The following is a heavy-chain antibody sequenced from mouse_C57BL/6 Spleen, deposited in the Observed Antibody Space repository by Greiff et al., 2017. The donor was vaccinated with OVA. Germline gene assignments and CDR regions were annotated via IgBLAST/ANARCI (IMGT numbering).Heavy chain of an antibody. J-gene: IGHJ2*01. CDR3: ARRGRSNLYFDY. V-gene: IGHV1-26*01. Sequence: EVQLQQSGPELVKPGASVKISCKASGYTFTDYYMNWVKQSHGKSLEWIGDINPNNGGTSYNQKFKGKATLTVDKSSSTAYMELRSLTSEDSAVYYCARRGRSNLYFDYWGQGTTLTVSS. CDR2: INPNNGGT. D-gene: IGHD4-1*01. CDR1: GYTFTDYY.